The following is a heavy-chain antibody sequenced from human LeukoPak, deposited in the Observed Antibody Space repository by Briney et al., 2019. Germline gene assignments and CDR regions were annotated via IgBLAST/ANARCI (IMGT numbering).Heavy chain of an antibody. CDR3: TRGDDYYDSSGYYPHGAFDI. CDR2: IYYSGST. Sequence: SETLSLTCSVSGGSIRSFYWSWIRQPPGKGLEWIGYIYYSGSTNYNPSLKSRVTISVDTSKNQSSLKLSSVTAADTAVYYCTRGDDYYDSSGYYPHGAFDIWGQGTMVTVSS. D-gene: IGHD3-22*01. CDR1: GGSIRSFY. V-gene: IGHV4-59*01. J-gene: IGHJ3*02.